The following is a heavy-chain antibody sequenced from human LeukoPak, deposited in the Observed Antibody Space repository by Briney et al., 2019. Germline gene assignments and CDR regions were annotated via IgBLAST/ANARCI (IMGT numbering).Heavy chain of an antibody. D-gene: IGHD2/OR15-2a*01. CDR2: ISGSGGST. Sequence: GGSLRLSCAASGFTFRNYAMSWDRQAPGKGLEWVSAISGSGGSTYYADSVKGRFTISRDNSKNTLYLQMNSLRAEDTAVYYCAKDLGHSTTFNGMDVWGQGTTVTVSS. J-gene: IGHJ6*02. CDR3: AKDLGHSTTFNGMDV. V-gene: IGHV3-23*01. CDR1: GFTFRNYA.